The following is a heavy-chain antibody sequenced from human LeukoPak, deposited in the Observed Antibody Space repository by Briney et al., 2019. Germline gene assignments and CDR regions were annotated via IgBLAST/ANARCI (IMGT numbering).Heavy chain of an antibody. CDR3: ATSLRKGFDWLFRFDD. D-gene: IGHD3-9*01. CDR2: FDSEDGET. V-gene: IGHV1-24*01. J-gene: IGHJ4*02. Sequence: GASVKVSCKVSGYTLTELSMHWVRQARGKGLEWMGGFDSEDGETIYAQKFQGRVTMTEDTSTDTAYMKLSSLRTENTAVYYCATSLRKGFDWLFRFDDWGQGTLVTVSS. CDR1: GYTLTELS.